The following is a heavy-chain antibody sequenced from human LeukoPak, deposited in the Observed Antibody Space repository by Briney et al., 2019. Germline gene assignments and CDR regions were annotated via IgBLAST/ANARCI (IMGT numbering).Heavy chain of an antibody. D-gene: IGHD3-22*01. CDR1: GFTFSSYG. CDR3: AKEFSGYLASFEY. Sequence: GESLRLSCAASGFTFSSYGMHWVRQAPGQGLEWVAMTSFDGSYKNYADSVKGRFTISRDNSKNRLYLQMNSLRAEDTAVYYCAKEFSGYLASFEYWGQGTLVTVSS. CDR2: TSFDGSYK. J-gene: IGHJ4*02. V-gene: IGHV3-30*18.